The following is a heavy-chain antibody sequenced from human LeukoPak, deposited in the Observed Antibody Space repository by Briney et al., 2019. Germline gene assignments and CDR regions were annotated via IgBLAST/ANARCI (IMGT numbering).Heavy chain of an antibody. V-gene: IGHV4-39*07. CDR1: GGSISSSSYY. CDR3: ATDSGGYRSKLDY. J-gene: IGHJ4*02. D-gene: IGHD3-22*01. CDR2: IYYSGST. Sequence: SETLSLTCTVSGGSISSSSYYWGWIRQPPGKGLEWIGSIYYSGSTYYNPSLKSRVTISVDTSKNQFSLKLSSVTAADTTVYYCATDSGGYRSKLDYWGQGTLVTVSS.